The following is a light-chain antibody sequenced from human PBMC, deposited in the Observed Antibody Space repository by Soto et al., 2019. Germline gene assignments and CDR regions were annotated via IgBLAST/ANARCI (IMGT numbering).Light chain of an antibody. Sequence: EIVLTQSPATLSLSPGERATLSCRASQTVISSLAWYQQKPGQAPRLLIYEVSNRATGIPARFSGSGSGADFTLTISSLEPGDFALYYCQQHINWPLTFGGGTKVDIK. V-gene: IGKV3-11*01. J-gene: IGKJ4*01. CDR2: EVS. CDR3: QQHINWPLT. CDR1: QTVISS.